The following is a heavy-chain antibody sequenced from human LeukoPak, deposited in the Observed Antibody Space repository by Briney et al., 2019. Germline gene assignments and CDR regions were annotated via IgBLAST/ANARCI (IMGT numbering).Heavy chain of an antibody. D-gene: IGHD2-2*01. Sequence: ASVKVSCKASGYTFTGYYMHWVRQAPGRGLEWMGWINPNSGGTNYAQKFQGRVTMTRDTSISTAYMELSRLRSDDTAVYYCARDLVDCSSTSCYVSLYAFDIWGQGTMVTVSS. J-gene: IGHJ3*02. V-gene: IGHV1-2*02. CDR1: GYTFTGYY. CDR2: INPNSGGT. CDR3: ARDLVDCSSTSCYVSLYAFDI.